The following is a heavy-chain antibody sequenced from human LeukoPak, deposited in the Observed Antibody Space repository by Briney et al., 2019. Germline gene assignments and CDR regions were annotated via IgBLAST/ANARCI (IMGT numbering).Heavy chain of an antibody. J-gene: IGHJ5*02. CDR3: ARDRALGWFDP. V-gene: IGHV3-7*01. D-gene: IGHD3-10*01. CDR2: IKQDGSEK. Sequence: PGGSLRLSCAASGFTFSSYWMSLVRQAPGKGLEWVANIKQDGSEKYYVDSVKGRFTISRDNAKNSLYLQMNSLRAEDTAVYYCARDRALGWFDPWGQGTLVTVSS. CDR1: GFTFSSYW.